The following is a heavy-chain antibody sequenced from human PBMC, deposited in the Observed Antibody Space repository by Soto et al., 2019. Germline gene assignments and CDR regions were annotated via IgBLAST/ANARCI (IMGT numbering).Heavy chain of an antibody. CDR2: VSATAGTT. CDR3: AKDRLAGGFDY. J-gene: IGHJ4*02. Sequence: GGSLRLSCAASGFTFSNYSMSWVRQAPGKGLEWVSLVSATAGTTYYTDSVKGRFTISRDNFRNTVYLQMNSLRADDTAVYYCAKDRLAGGFDYWGQGTLITVSS. CDR1: GFTFSNYS. D-gene: IGHD3-16*01. V-gene: IGHV3-23*01.